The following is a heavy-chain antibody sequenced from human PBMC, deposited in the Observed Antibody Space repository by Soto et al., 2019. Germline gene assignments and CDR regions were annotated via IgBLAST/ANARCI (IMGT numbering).Heavy chain of an antibody. Sequence: GESLKISCKGSGYSFTSYWIGWVRQMPGKGLEWMGIIDPSDSDTRYSPSFQGQVTMSADRSINTAYLEWSSLKASDSAMYYCAILILERDGGGCDLFAYWGRGSLDTGSS. CDR2: IDPSDSDT. CDR3: AILILERDGGGCDLFAY. CDR1: GYSFTSYW. V-gene: IGHV5-51*01. J-gene: IGHJ4*02. D-gene: IGHD1-1*01.